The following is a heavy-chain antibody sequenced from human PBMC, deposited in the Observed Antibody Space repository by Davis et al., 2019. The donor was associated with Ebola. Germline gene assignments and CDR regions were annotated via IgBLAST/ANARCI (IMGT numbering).Heavy chain of an antibody. V-gene: IGHV1-69*13. J-gene: IGHJ3*02. CDR1: GGTFSSYA. CDR2: IIPIFGTA. CDR3: ARDWLHDAFDI. D-gene: IGHD5-12*01. Sequence: AASVKVSCNASGGTFSSYAISWVRQAPGQGLEWMGGIIPIFGTANYAQKFQGRVTITADESTSTAYMELSSQRSEDTAVYYCARDWLHDAFDIWGQGTMVTVSS.